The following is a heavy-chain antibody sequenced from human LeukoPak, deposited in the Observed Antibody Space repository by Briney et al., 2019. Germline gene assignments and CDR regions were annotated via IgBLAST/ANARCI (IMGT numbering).Heavy chain of an antibody. D-gene: IGHD4-23*01. CDR2: IKQDGRVK. CDR3: ARDRDDGGFEY. J-gene: IGHJ4*02. Sequence: GGSLRLSCAASGFTFSNYWMSWVRQAPEKGLGWVANIKQDGRVKQYVDSMKGRFTISRDNAKNSLYLQMNSLRVEDTAVYYCARDRDDGGFEYWGQGTLVTVSS. CDR1: GFTFSNYW. V-gene: IGHV3-7*01.